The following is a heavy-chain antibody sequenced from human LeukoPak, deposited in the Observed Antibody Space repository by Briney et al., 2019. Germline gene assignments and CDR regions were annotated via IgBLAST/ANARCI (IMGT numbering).Heavy chain of an antibody. J-gene: IGHJ4*02. CDR2: ISRSGDNT. D-gene: IGHD6-19*01. V-gene: IGHV3-23*01. Sequence: GGSLRLSCAASGFTFSSYTISWVRQAPGKGPEWVSAISRSGDNTYYADSVEGRFTISRDNAKNSLYLQMNSLRAEDTAVYYCARHPATYIAVAGHFGYWGQGTLVTVSS. CDR3: ARHPATYIAVAGHFGY. CDR1: GFTFSSYT.